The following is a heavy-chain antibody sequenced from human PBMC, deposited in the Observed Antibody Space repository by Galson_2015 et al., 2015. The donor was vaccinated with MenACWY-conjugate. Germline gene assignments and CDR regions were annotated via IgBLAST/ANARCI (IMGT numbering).Heavy chain of an antibody. CDR2: ISGSGGST. CDR3: AKGLHYDILTGYYSYYGMDV. V-gene: IGHV3-23*01. D-gene: IGHD3-9*01. Sequence: SLRLSCAASGFTFSSYAMSWVRQAPGKGLEWVSAISGSGGSTYYADSVKGRFTISRDNSKNTLYLQMNSLRAEDTAVYYCAKGLHYDILTGYYSYYGMDVWGQGTTVTVSS. J-gene: IGHJ6*02. CDR1: GFTFSSYA.